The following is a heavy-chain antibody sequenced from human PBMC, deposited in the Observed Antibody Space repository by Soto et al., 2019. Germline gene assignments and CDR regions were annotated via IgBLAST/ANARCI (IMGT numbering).Heavy chain of an antibody. CDR2: ISGGIGST. CDR3: AKGAARDFDY. V-gene: IGHV3-23*01. J-gene: IGHJ4*02. D-gene: IGHD1-26*01. Sequence: EVQLLESGGGLVQPGGSLRLSCVASGFSFGTYAMTWVRQVPGKGLEWVSTISGGIGSTFYADSVKGRFTISRDISKKMSFMHMNGLRGEDTGTYYSAKGAARDFDYWGRGTLVTVSS. CDR1: GFSFGTYA.